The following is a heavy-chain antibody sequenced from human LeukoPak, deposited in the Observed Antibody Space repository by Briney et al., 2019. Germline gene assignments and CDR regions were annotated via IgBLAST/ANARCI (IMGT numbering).Heavy chain of an antibody. J-gene: IGHJ1*01. CDR1: GGSISSSNYY. CDR3: SSLAG. V-gene: IGHV4-39*01. Sequence: SETLSLTCTVSGGSISSSNYYWGWIRQPPGKGLEWIGNIYYSGSTYYNPSLKSGVIMSVDTSENQFSLKVSSVTAADTAVYYCSSLAGGGQGTLVTVSS. CDR2: IYYSGST.